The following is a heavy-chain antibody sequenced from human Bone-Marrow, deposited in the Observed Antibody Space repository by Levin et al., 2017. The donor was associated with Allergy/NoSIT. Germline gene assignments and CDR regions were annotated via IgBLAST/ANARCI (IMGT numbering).Heavy chain of an antibody. Sequence: AGGSLRLSCAASGLSFSNYDMNWVRQAPGKGLEWVSSISGGSSRIYYADSVKGRFTISRDNAKNPLYLQMNSLRVEDTAVYYCASWAMFYYDGSDFDYFYYGMDVWGQGTTVTVSS. D-gene: IGHD3-16*01. CDR2: ISGGSSRI. CDR3: ASWAMFYYDGSDFDYFYYGMDV. J-gene: IGHJ6*02. CDR1: GLSFSNYD. V-gene: IGHV3-21*06.